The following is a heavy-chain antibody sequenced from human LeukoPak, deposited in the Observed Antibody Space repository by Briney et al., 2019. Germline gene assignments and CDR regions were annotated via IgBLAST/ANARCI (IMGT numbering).Heavy chain of an antibody. Sequence: ASVKVSFTASGYTFTSYAINWVRQAPGQGHEWMGWMNPTSGNTGYAQKFQGRVTMTRNTSISTAYMELSSLRSEDTAVYYCARLGYTVTTKVGRDAFDIWGQGTMVTVSS. CDR2: MNPTSGNT. J-gene: IGHJ3*02. D-gene: IGHD4-17*01. CDR3: ARLGYTVTTKVGRDAFDI. CDR1: GYTFTSYA. V-gene: IGHV1-8*01.